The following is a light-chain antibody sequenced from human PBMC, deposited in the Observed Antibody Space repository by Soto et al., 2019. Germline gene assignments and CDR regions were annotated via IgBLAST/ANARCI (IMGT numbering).Light chain of an antibody. CDR2: VNS. Sequence: QSVLTQPPSVSGAPGQRVTISCTGSSSNIGGGYDVHWYQQLPGTAPKLLIYVNSNRPSGVPDRFSGSKSGTSASLAITGLQAEDEADYYCQSYDSSLSAVVFGGGTKVPS. CDR3: QSYDSSLSAVV. V-gene: IGLV1-40*01. J-gene: IGLJ2*01. CDR1: SSNIGGGYD.